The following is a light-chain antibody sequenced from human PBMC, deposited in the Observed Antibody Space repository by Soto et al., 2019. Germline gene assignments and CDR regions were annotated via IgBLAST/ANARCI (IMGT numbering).Light chain of an antibody. CDR2: DAS. CDR3: LQDHDDSWT. CDR1: QGIRND. Sequence: AIQVTQSPSSLSASVGDRVTITCRASQGIRNDLGWYQQKPGKAPKVLIYDASSLESGVPSRFSGSGSGTQFTLTISSLQPDDFATYYCLQDHDDSWTFGQGTKVDIK. J-gene: IGKJ1*01. V-gene: IGKV1-6*01.